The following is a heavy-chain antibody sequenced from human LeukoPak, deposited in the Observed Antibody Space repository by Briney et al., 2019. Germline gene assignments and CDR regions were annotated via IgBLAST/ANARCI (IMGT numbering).Heavy chain of an antibody. CDR3: AKVLRYMDV. Sequence: GGSLRLSCAASGVTFSSYAMSWVRQAPGKGLEWVSAISGSVGSTYYADSVKGRVTISRDNFKRTLYLQMYSVRAEDTGRSCPAKVLRYMDVCAKGTTVSVSS. CDR1: GVTFSSYA. D-gene: IGHD3-10*01. V-gene: IGHV3-23*01. CDR2: ISGSVGST. J-gene: IGHJ6*03.